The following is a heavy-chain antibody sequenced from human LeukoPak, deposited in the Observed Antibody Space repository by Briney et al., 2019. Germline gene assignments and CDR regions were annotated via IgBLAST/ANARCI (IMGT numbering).Heavy chain of an antibody. CDR1: GYTFTSYD. J-gene: IGHJ6*03. D-gene: IGHD1-1*01. CDR3: ARGLRGNWNDPMDCYYYMDV. Sequence: ASVKVSCKASGYTFTSYDINWVRQATGQGLEWMGWMNPNSGNTGYAQKFQGRVTMTRNTSISTAYMELSSLRSEDTAVYYCARGLRGNWNDPMDCYYYMDVWGKGTTVTVSS. V-gene: IGHV1-8*01. CDR2: MNPNSGNT.